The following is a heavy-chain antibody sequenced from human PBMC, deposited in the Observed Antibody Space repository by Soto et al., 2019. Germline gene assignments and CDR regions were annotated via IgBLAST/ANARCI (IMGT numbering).Heavy chain of an antibody. CDR1: GYGFTSYR. CDR2: IYPSDSDT. D-gene: IGHD2-21*01. V-gene: IGHV5-51*01. CDR3: ERQGVIVIGGGRWCDY. Sequence: PGEPPKISCKGSGYGFTSYRTRWVRQMPGKGLEWRGIIYPSDSDTSYSPSFQGHVTISADKSISTAYLQWSSLKAPDTAMYYRERQGVIVIGGGRWCDYWGQGTLVTVSS. J-gene: IGHJ4*02.